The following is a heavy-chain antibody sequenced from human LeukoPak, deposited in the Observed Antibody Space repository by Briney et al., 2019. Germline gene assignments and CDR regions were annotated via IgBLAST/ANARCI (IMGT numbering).Heavy chain of an antibody. CDR2: ISSSGYTI. D-gene: IGHD2-21*01. CDR3: ARSRSIAGDGFDI. V-gene: IGHV3-48*03. CDR1: GFTFRGYE. J-gene: IGHJ3*02. Sequence: GGSLRLSCEASGFTFRGYEMNWVRQAPGKGLEWVSYISSSGYTIYYADSVKGRFTISRDNAKNSLYLQMNSLRAEDTAVYYCARSRSIAGDGFDIRGQGTMVTVSS.